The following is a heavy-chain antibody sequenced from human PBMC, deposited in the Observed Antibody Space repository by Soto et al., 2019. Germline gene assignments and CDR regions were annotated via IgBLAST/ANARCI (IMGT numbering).Heavy chain of an antibody. CDR1: GFTFSSYA. Sequence: VGSLRLSCSASGFTFSSYAMHWVRQAPGKGLEYVSAISSNGGSTYYADSVKGRFTISRDNSKNTLYLQMSSLRAEDTAVYYCVKGSLYDYVWGSYRYTEAFDIWGQGTMVTVSS. CDR3: VKGSLYDYVWGSYRYTEAFDI. D-gene: IGHD3-16*02. J-gene: IGHJ3*02. CDR2: ISSNGGST. V-gene: IGHV3-64D*06.